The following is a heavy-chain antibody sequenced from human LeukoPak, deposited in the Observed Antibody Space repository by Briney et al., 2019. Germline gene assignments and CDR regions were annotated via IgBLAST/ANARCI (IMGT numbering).Heavy chain of an antibody. J-gene: IGHJ6*02. CDR1: GYTITAYY. CDR2: INPNSGGP. D-gene: IGHD2-2*01. V-gene: IGHV1-2*02. CDR3: ARDLIPAAVSDSYGMDV. Sequence: ASVKVSCKASGYTITAYYLHWVRQAPGQGLEWMGRINPNSGGPNSAQKFQGRVTMTRDTSISTAYMELNGLRSGDTAIYYCARDLIPAAVSDSYGMDVWGLGTTVTVSS.